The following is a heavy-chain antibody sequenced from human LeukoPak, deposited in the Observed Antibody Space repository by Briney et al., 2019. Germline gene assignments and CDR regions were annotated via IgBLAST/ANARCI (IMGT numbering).Heavy chain of an antibody. CDR2: ISSSSYI. J-gene: IGHJ6*02. V-gene: IGHV3-21*01. Sequence: GGSLRLSCAASGFTFSSYSMNWVRQAPGKGLEWVSFISSSSYIYYADSVKGRFTISRDNAKNSLYLQMNSLRAEDTAVYYCARDDNYDFWSGSNYGMDVWGQGTTVTVSS. CDR1: GFTFSSYS. CDR3: ARDDNYDFWSGSNYGMDV. D-gene: IGHD3-3*01.